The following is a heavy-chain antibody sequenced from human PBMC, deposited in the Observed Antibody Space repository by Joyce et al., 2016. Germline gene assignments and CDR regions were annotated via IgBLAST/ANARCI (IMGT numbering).Heavy chain of an antibody. CDR1: GYSFTTSW. Sequence: EVQLVQSGAEVKKPGESLKISCKGSGYSFTTSWLGWVRQITGKGLERVGIIYTGDSDTRYSPSFQGQVTMSVEKSISTAYLQWSSLKTSDTAMYYCARRGSLQLWDFDYWGQGTLVTVSS. J-gene: IGHJ4*02. D-gene: IGHD5-18*01. CDR2: IYTGDSDT. CDR3: ARRGSLQLWDFDY. V-gene: IGHV5-51*03.